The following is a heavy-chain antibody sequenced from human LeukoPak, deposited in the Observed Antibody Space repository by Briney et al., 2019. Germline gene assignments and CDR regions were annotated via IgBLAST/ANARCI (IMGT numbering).Heavy chain of an antibody. J-gene: IGHJ4*02. V-gene: IGHV3-23*01. CDR2: ISGGGGST. CDR3: AKDPVAAAGPIYFDY. CDR1: GFTFSSYA. D-gene: IGHD6-13*01. Sequence: GGSLRLSCAASGFTFSSYAMSWVRQAPGKGLEWVSAISGGGGSTYYADSVKGRFTISRDNSKNTLYLQMNSLRAEDTAVYYCAKDPVAAAGPIYFDYWGQGTLVTVSS.